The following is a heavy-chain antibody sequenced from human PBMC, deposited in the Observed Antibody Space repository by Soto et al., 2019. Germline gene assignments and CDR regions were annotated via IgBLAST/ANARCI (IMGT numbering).Heavy chain of an antibody. V-gene: IGHV4-59*01. CDR2: IYYSGST. D-gene: IGHD3-10*01. CDR1: GGSISSYY. Sequence: SETLSLTCTVSGGSISSYYWSWIRQPPGKGLEWIGYIYYSGSTNYNPSRKSRVTISVDTSKNQFSLKLSSVTAADTAVYYCARGDRGYYGSGSYYTYYYYMDVWGKGTTVTVSS. CDR3: ARGDRGYYGSGSYYTYYYYMDV. J-gene: IGHJ6*03.